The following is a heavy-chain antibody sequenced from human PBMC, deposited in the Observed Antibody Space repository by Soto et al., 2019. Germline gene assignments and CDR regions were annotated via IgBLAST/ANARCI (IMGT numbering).Heavy chain of an antibody. D-gene: IGHD3-22*01. J-gene: IGHJ5*02. CDR3: ARAGDYYDRSAYFS. CDR1: GYTFTSYG. Sequence: QVQLVQSGAEVKKPGASVKVSCKASGYTFTSYGISWVRQAPGQGLEWMGWISAYSDNTNYAQKLQGRVTMTTDTSTSTGYMELRSLRSDDTAVYFCARAGDYYDRSAYFSWGKGTLVTVSS. V-gene: IGHV1-18*01. CDR2: ISAYSDNT.